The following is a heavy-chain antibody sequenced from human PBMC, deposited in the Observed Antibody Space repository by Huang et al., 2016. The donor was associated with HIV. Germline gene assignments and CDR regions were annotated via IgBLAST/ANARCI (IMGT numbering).Heavy chain of an antibody. D-gene: IGHD3-10*01. CDR2: IYYSGIT. V-gene: IGHV4-39*01. Sequence: QLQLQESGPGLVKPSETLSLTCTVSGGSIRSDNYYWGWIRQPPGKGLEWIGGIYYSGITYYNPSLKSRVTITVDTSKNQFSLKMRSVTAADTAVYYCARLPGSITMIRGVITDPYWGQGTLVTVSS. J-gene: IGHJ4*02. CDR1: GGSIRSDNYY. CDR3: ARLPGSITMIRGVITDPY.